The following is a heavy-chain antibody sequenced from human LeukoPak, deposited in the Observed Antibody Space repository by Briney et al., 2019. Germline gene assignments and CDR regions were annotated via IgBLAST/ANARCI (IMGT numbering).Heavy chain of an antibody. D-gene: IGHD6-13*01. CDR2: INPNSGGT. J-gene: IGHJ3*02. V-gene: IGHV1-2*02. CDR1: GYTFTGYY. Sequence: GASVKVSCKAFGYTFTGYYMHWVRQAPGQGLEWMGWINPNSGGTNYAQKCQGRVTMTRDTSISTAYMELSRLRSDDTAVYYCAREGGSYSSSWYTDAFDIWGQGTMVTVSS. CDR3: AREGGSYSSSWYTDAFDI.